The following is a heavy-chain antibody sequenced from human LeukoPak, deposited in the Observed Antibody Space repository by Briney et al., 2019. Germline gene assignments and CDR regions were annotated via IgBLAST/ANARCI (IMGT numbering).Heavy chain of an antibody. CDR1: GGSFSGYY. D-gene: IGHD2-15*01. J-gene: IGHJ4*02. CDR3: ARSHVAATFDY. V-gene: IGHV4-34*01. CDR2: INHSGST. Sequence: PSETLSLTCAVYGGSFSGYYWSWIRQPPGKGLEWIGEINHSGSTNYNPSLKSRVTISVDTSKNQFSLKLSSVTAADTAVYYCARSHVAATFDYWGQGTLVTVSS.